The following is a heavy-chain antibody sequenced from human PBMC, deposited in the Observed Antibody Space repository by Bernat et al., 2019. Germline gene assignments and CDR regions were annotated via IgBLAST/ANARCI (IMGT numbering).Heavy chain of an antibody. CDR3: ARHEQQRGPLNYYYYGMDV. CDR2: IDPSDSYT. J-gene: IGHJ6*02. CDR1: GYSFTSYW. V-gene: IGHV5-10-1*03. Sequence: EVQLVQSGAEVKKPGESLRISCKGSGYSFTSYWISWVRQMPGKGLEWMGRIDPSDSYTNYSPSFQGHVTISADKSISTAYLQWSSLKASDTAMYYCARHEQQRGPLNYYYYGMDVWGQGTTVTVSS. D-gene: IGHD6-13*01.